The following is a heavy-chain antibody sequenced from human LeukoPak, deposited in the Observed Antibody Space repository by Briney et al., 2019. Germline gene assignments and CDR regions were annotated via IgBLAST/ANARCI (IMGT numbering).Heavy chain of an antibody. J-gene: IGHJ3*02. V-gene: IGHV3-48*01. CDR1: GFTFSSYT. CDR2: ISTVGSTI. Sequence: PGGSLRLSCVASGFTFSSYTMNWVRQAPGKGLDWVSYISTVGSTIHYADSVKGRFTISRDNAKNSLYLQMSNLRAEDTAVYYCARESGYDSIDAFDIWGQGTMVTVSS. CDR3: ARESGYDSIDAFDI. D-gene: IGHD5-18*01.